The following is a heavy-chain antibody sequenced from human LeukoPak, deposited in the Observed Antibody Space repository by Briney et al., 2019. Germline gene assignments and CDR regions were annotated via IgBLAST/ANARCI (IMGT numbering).Heavy chain of an antibody. Sequence: GESLKISCKASGYTFSIYGFSWVRQAPGQGLEWMGWISAYNGNTNYAQKFQGRVTMTTDTSTSTAHMELRSLRSDDTAVYYCARQGYSGHSQGAADYWGQGTLVTVSS. CDR2: ISAYNGNT. CDR3: ARQGYSGHSQGAADY. D-gene: IGHD4-23*01. CDR1: GYTFSIYG. V-gene: IGHV1-18*01. J-gene: IGHJ4*02.